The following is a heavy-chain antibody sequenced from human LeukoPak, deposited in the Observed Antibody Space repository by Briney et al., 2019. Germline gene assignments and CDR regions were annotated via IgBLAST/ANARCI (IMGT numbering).Heavy chain of an antibody. J-gene: IGHJ5*02. Sequence: GGSLRLSCAASGFTFSDYYMSWIRQAPGKGLEWVSYISSSGSTIYYADSVKGRFTISGDNAKNSLYLQMNSLRAEDTAIYYCARDGYQVPTTFGTFDPWGQGTLVTVSS. CDR2: ISSSGSTI. D-gene: IGHD3-3*01. V-gene: IGHV3-11*04. CDR1: GFTFSDYY. CDR3: ARDGYQVPTTFGTFDP.